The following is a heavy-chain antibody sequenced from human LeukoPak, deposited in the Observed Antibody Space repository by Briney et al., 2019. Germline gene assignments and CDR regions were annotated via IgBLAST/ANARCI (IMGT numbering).Heavy chain of an antibody. CDR1: GFTFSSYW. D-gene: IGHD5-24*01. J-gene: IGHJ4*02. V-gene: IGHV3-74*01. CDR2: INSDGSST. CDR3: AKTRVEMATKNRDY. Sequence: PGGSLRLSCAASGFTFSSYWMHWVRQAPGKGLVWVSRINSDGSSTSYADSVKGRFTISRDNSKNTLYLQMNSLRAEDTAVYYCAKTRVEMATKNRDYWGQGTLVTVSS.